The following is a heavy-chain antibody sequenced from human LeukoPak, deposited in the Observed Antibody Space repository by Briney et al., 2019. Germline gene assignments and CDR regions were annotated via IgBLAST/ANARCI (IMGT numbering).Heavy chain of an antibody. J-gene: IGHJ5*02. V-gene: IGHV1-69*05. D-gene: IGHD3-9*01. Sequence: PVKVSCKASGGTFSSYAISWVRQAPGQGLEWMGGIIPIFGTANYAQKFQGRVTITTDESTSTAYMELSSLRSEDTAVYYCARLLGRYFDWLLSGWFDPWGQGTLVTVSS. CDR1: GGTFSSYA. CDR2: IIPIFGTA. CDR3: ARLLGRYFDWLLSGWFDP.